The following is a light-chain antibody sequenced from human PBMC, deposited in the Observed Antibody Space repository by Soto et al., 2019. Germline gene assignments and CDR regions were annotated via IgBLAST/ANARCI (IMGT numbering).Light chain of an antibody. CDR1: RDILENYNNQNS. Sequence: IVMTQSPDSLAVSLGERANINCKSSRDILENYNNQNSLAWYQQKPGQPPRLLIYWESTRGSGVPDRFSGSGSGTDFTLTISSVQAEDVAVYYCQQYYTTPRTFGQGTKVEIK. CDR2: WES. CDR3: QQYYTTPRT. J-gene: IGKJ1*01. V-gene: IGKV4-1*01.